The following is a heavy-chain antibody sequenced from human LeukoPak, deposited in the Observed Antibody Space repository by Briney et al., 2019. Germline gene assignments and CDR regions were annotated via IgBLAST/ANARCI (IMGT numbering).Heavy chain of an antibody. J-gene: IGHJ4*02. Sequence: PSETLSLTCAVYGGSFSGYYWSWIRQPPGKGLEWIGEINHSGSTNYNPSLKSRVTISVDTSKNQFSLKLSSVTAADTAVYYCARESLDTATMYWGQGTLVTVSS. CDR1: GGSFSGYY. CDR3: ARESLDTATMY. V-gene: IGHV4-34*01. D-gene: IGHD5-18*01. CDR2: INHSGST.